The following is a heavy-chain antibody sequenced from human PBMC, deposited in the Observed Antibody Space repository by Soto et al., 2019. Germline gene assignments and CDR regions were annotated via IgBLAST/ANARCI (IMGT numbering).Heavy chain of an antibody. D-gene: IGHD2-2*01. CDR1: GFTFSSYA. Sequence: GGSLRLSCAASGFTFSSYAMSWVRQAPGKGLEWVSAISGSGGSTYYADSVKGRFTISRDNSKNTLYLQMNSLRAEDTAVYYCAKAPVLWDIVVVPAATHAFDIWGQGTMVTVSS. CDR2: ISGSGGST. CDR3: AKAPVLWDIVVVPAATHAFDI. J-gene: IGHJ3*02. V-gene: IGHV3-23*01.